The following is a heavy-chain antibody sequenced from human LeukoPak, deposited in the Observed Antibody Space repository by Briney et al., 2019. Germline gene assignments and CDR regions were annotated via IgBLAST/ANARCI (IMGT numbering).Heavy chain of an antibody. CDR3: ARVSKRSIAVAGTIDY. J-gene: IGHJ4*02. CDR2: ISGYNGNT. Sequence: ASVKVSCKASGYIFTNYGVNWVRQAPGQGLEWMGWISGYNGNTKFARNFQGRLTMTTDTSTSTAYMELRSLRSDDTAVYYCARVSKRSIAVAGTIDYWGQGTLVTVSS. V-gene: IGHV1-18*01. D-gene: IGHD6-19*01. CDR1: GYIFTNYG.